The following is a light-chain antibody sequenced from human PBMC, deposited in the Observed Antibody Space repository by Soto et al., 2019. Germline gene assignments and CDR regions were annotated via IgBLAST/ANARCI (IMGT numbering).Light chain of an antibody. V-gene: IGKV1-5*03. Sequence: DVQMTQNTSTLSASVGDRVTITCLASQTISSWLAWYQQKPGKAPKLLIYKASTLKSGVPSRFSGSGSGTEFTLTISSLQPDDFATYYCQHYNSYSEAFGQGTKVDIK. J-gene: IGKJ1*01. CDR3: QHYNSYSEA. CDR2: KAS. CDR1: QTISSW.